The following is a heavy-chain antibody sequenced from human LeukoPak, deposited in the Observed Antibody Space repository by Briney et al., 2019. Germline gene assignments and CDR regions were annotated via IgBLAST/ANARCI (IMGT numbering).Heavy chain of an antibody. CDR3: TTLPWQWPRYYFDY. D-gene: IGHD6-19*01. V-gene: IGHV3-15*01. J-gene: IGHJ4*02. CDR2: IKSKTDGGTT. CDR1: GFTFSNAW. Sequence: GGSLRLSCAASGFTFSNAWMSWVRQAPGKGLEWVGRIKSKTDGGTTDYAAPVKGRFTISRDDSKNTLYLQMNSLKTEDTAVYYCTTLPWQWPRYYFDYWGRGNLVTVSS.